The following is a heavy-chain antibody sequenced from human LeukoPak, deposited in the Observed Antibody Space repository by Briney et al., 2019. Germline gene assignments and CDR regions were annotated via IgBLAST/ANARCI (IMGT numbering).Heavy chain of an antibody. Sequence: GGSLRLSCAVSGFTFSSYAMSWVRQAPGKGLEWVSSFSSSGGSTYYADSVKGRFTISRDNSKNTMYLQMNRLRAEDTAIYYCATHQPANYYYGMDVWGQGTTVTVSS. CDR2: FSSSGGST. CDR3: ATHQPANYYYGMDV. J-gene: IGHJ6*02. CDR1: GFTFSSYA. V-gene: IGHV3-23*01. D-gene: IGHD2-2*01.